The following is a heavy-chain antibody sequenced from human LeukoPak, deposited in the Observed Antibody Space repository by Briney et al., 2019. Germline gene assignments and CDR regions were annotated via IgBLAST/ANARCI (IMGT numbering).Heavy chain of an antibody. J-gene: IGHJ4*02. Sequence: SGPTLVNPTQTLTLTCTFSGFSLSTTGVGVAWIRQPPGKALEGLALIYWDDDKRYRPSLKSRLTIIKDTSKNQVVLTMSTMDPVDTATYFCAHRRGYQFDYWGQGTLVTVSS. CDR2: IYWDDDK. CDR3: AHRRGYQFDY. D-gene: IGHD2-2*01. CDR1: GFSLSTTGVG. V-gene: IGHV2-5*02.